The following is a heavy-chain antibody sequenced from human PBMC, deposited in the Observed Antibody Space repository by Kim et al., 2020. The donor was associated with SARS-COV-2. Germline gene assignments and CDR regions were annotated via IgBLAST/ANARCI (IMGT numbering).Heavy chain of an antibody. CDR1: GYTFTSYG. J-gene: IGHJ6*03. CDR2: ISVYNGNT. D-gene: IGHD3-3*01. Sequence: ASVKVSCKASGYTFTSYGISWVRQAPGQGLEWMGWISVYNGNTNYAQKLQGRVTMTTDTSTSTAYMELRSLRSDDTAVYYCARTRITIFGVVNYMDVWGKGTTVTVS. V-gene: IGHV1-18*01. CDR3: ARTRITIFGVVNYMDV.